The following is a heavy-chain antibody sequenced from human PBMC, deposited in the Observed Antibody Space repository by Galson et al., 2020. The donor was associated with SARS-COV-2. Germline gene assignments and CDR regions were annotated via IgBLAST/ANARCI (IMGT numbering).Heavy chain of an antibody. CDR3: ARDYRIWDYDILTGPY. CDR1: GFTFSSYG. J-gene: IGHJ4*02. V-gene: IGHV3-33*01. D-gene: IGHD3-9*01. Sequence: QLGESLKISCAASGFTFSSYGMHWVRQAPGKGLEWVAVIWYDGSNKYYADSVKGRFTISRDNSKNTLYLQMNSLRAEDTAVYYCARDYRIWDYDILTGPYWGQGTLVTVSS. CDR2: IWYDGSNK.